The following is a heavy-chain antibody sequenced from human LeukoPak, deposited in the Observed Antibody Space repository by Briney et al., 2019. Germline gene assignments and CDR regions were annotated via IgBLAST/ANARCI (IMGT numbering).Heavy chain of an antibody. CDR1: GYTFTAYY. D-gene: IGHD2-2*01. V-gene: IGHV1-2*06. Sequence: ASVKVSCKASGYTFTAYYMHWVRQAPGQGLEWMGRINPNSGGTNYAQKFQGRVTMTGDTSISTAYMELSRLRSDDTAVYYCARDRVVVPAAFDYWGQGTLVTVSS. CDR2: INPNSGGT. CDR3: ARDRVVVPAAFDY. J-gene: IGHJ4*02.